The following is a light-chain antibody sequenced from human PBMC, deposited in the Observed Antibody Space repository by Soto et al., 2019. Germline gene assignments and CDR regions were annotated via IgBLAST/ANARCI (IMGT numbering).Light chain of an antibody. CDR2: GAS. Sequence: EIVLTQSPATLSVSPGERATLSCRASQSVGTNLVWYQHKPGQAPRPLIYGASIRATGIPARFSASGSGTEFTLTISSLQSEDSAVYFCQQYYYWPPYTFGHGTKVDIK. V-gene: IGKV3-15*01. J-gene: IGKJ2*01. CDR1: QSVGTN. CDR3: QQYYYWPPYT.